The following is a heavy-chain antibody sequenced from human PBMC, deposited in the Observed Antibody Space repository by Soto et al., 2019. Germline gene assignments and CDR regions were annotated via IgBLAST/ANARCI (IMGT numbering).Heavy chain of an antibody. D-gene: IGHD3-10*01. CDR1: GFTFSDYY. J-gene: IGHJ6*02. V-gene: IGHV3-11*01. CDR2: ISSSGSTI. Sequence: QVQLVESGGGLVKPGGSLRLSCAASGFTFSDYYMSWIRQAPGKGLEWVSYISSSGSTIYYADSVKGRFTISRDNAKNALDMQMNSLRAEDTAVYYCARGQYYYGSGSYPYYYYGRDVWGQGTTVTVSS. CDR3: ARGQYYYGSGSYPYYYYGRDV.